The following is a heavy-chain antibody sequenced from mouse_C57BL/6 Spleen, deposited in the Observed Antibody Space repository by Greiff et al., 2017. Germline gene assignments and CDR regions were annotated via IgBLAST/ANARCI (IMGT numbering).Heavy chain of an antibody. Sequence: QVQLQQSGAELAKPGASVKLSCKASGYTFTSYWMHWVKQRPGQGLEWIGYINPSSGYTKYNQKFKDKDTLTADKSSSTAYMQLSSLTYEDSAVYYCARYEDWDGGYFDYWGQGTTLTVSS. CDR2: INPSSGYT. CDR3: ARYEDWDGGYFDY. D-gene: IGHD4-1*01. CDR1: GYTFTSYW. V-gene: IGHV1-7*01. J-gene: IGHJ2*01.